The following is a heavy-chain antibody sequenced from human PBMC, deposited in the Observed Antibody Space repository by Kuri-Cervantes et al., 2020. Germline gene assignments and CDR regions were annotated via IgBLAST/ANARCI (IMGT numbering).Heavy chain of an antibody. J-gene: IGHJ4*02. D-gene: IGHD4-17*01. CDR3: ARDYGYYFDY. V-gene: IGHV3-7*01. CDR1: GFTLSSYW. Sequence: GESLKISCAASGFTLSSYWMSWVRQAPGKGLEWVANIKQDGSEKYYVDSVKGRFTISRDNAKNSLYLQMNSLRAEDTAVYYCARDYGYYFDYWGQGTLVTVSS. CDR2: IKQDGSEK.